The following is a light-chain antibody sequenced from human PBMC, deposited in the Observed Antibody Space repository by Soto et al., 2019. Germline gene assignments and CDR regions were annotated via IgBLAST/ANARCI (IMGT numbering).Light chain of an antibody. CDR3: QQYNTFWT. CDR1: QSIGSW. CDR2: KAS. Sequence: DIQMTQSPSTLSASVGDRVTITCRASQSIGSWLAWYQQKPGKAPKLLIYKASTLKSGVPSRFSGSGSGTEFTLTISSLQPDDFATYYCQQYNTFWTFGQGTKVDIK. V-gene: IGKV1-5*03. J-gene: IGKJ1*01.